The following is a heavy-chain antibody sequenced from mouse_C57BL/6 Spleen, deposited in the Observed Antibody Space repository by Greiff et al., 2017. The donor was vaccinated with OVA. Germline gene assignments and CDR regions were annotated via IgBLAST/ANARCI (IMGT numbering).Heavy chain of an antibody. Sequence: QVHLKQPGAELVRPGTSVKLSCKASGYTFTSYWMHWVKQRPGQGLAWIGVIDPSDSYTNYNQKFKGKATLTVATSSSTAYMQLSSLTSEDAAVYYCARWYAYAIDYWGQGTSVTVSS. V-gene: IGHV1-59*01. CDR1: GYTFTSYW. J-gene: IGHJ4*01. CDR2: IDPSDSYT. D-gene: IGHD2-14*01. CDR3: ARWYAYAIDY.